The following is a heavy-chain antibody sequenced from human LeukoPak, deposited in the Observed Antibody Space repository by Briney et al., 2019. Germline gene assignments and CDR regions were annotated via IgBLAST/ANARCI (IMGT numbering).Heavy chain of an antibody. J-gene: IGHJ4*02. V-gene: IGHV4-61*02. CDR1: GYSISSGSYY. CDR2: IYTSGST. CDR3: ASGSSTSSTYDY. D-gene: IGHD2-2*01. Sequence: SETLSLTCAVSGYSISSGSYYWSWIRQPAGKGLEWIGRIYTSGSTNYNPSLKSRVTISVDTSKNQFSLKLSSVTAADTAVYYCASGSSTSSTYDYWGQGTLVTVSS.